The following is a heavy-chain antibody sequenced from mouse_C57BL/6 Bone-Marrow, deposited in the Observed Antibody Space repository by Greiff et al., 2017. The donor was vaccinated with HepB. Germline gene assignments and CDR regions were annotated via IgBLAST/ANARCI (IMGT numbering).Heavy chain of an antibody. CDR3: AREDYGSPGAMDY. J-gene: IGHJ4*01. CDR2: INYDGSST. CDR1: GFTFSDYY. V-gene: IGHV5-16*01. D-gene: IGHD1-1*01. Sequence: EVQLMESEGGLVQPGSSMKLSCTASGFTFSDYYMAWVRQVPEKGLEWVANINYDGSSTYYLDSLKSRFIISRDNAKNILYLQMSSLKSEDTATYYCAREDYGSPGAMDYWGQGTSVTVSS.